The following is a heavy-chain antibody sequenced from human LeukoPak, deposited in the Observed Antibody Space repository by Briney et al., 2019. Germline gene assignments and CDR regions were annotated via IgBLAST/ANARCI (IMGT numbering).Heavy chain of an antibody. D-gene: IGHD3-10*01. J-gene: IGHJ6*03. V-gene: IGHV1-18*01. CDR1: GYTFTSYG. CDR3: ARESRLWFGELLAPYYYYYMDV. Sequence: ASVKVSCKASGYTFTSYGISWVRQAPGQGLEWVGWISAYNGNTNYAQKLQGRVTMTTDTSTSTAYMELRSLRSDDTAVYYCARESRLWFGELLAPYYYYYMDVWGKGTTVTISS. CDR2: ISAYNGNT.